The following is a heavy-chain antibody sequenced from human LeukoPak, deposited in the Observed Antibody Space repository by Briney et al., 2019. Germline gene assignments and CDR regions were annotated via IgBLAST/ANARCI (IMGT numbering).Heavy chain of an antibody. J-gene: IGHJ4*02. D-gene: IGHD4-23*01. V-gene: IGHV3-23*01. CDR3: VKGGLTLFDY. Sequence: PGGSLTLSCVASGFTFSTHAMSWLRQAPGKGLEWVSVIGSGGGYTNSADSVKGRFIISRDNSKNTLYLQMNSLRAEDTAVYYCVKGGLTLFDYWGQGTLVTVSS. CDR1: GFTFSTHA. CDR2: IGSGGGYT.